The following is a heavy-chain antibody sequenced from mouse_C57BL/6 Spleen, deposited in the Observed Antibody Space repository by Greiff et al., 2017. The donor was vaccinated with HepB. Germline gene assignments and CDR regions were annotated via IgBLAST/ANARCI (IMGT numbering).Heavy chain of an antibody. J-gene: IGHJ4*01. V-gene: IGHV1-52*01. Sequence: QVQLQQPGAELVRPGSSVKLSCKASGYTFTSYWMHWVKQRPIQGLEWIGNIDPSDSETHYNQKFKDKATLTVDKSSSTAYMQLSSLTSEDSAVYYCALITTVVAKGYYAMDYWGQGTSVTVSS. CDR1: GYTFTSYW. CDR2: IDPSDSET. D-gene: IGHD1-1*01. CDR3: ALITTVVAKGYYAMDY.